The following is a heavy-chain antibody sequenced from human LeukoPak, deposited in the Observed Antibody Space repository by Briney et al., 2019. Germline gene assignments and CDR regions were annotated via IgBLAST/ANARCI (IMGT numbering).Heavy chain of an antibody. CDR1: GFTFSDYY. CDR3: ARGFDGANAFDI. V-gene: IGHV3-7*01. Sequence: GGSLRLSCAASGFTFSDYYMSWVRQAPGKGLQWVANVNQDGSGKYYVDSVKGRFTISRDNAKDSLYLQMNSLRAEDTAHYYCARGFDGANAFDIWGQGTMVTVSS. CDR2: VNQDGSGK. J-gene: IGHJ3*02.